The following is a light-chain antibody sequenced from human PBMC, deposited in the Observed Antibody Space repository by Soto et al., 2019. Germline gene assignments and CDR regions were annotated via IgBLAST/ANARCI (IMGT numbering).Light chain of an antibody. J-gene: IGKJ1*01. CDR3: QQYGSSPWT. CDR2: GAS. CDR1: QSVSSSY. Sequence: EIVLIQFPATPSLSPGERATLSCRASQSVSSSYLAWYQQKPGQAPRLLIHGASSRATGIPDRFSGSGSGTDFTLTISRLEPEEFAVYYCQQYGSSPWTFGQGTKVDIK. V-gene: IGKV3-20*01.